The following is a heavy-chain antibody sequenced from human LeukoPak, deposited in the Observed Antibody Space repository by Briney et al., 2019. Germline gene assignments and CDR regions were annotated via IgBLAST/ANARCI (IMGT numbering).Heavy chain of an antibody. J-gene: IGHJ5*02. V-gene: IGHV4-30-2*01. CDR1: GGSISSGGYS. Sequence: PSQTLSLTCAVSGGSISSGGYSWSWIRQPPGKGLEWIGYIYHSGSTYYNPSLKSRVTISVDRSKNQFSLKLSSVTAADTAVYYCARDRITMVRGVINENWFDPWGQGTLVTVSS. CDR2: IYHSGST. D-gene: IGHD3-10*01. CDR3: ARDRITMVRGVINENWFDP.